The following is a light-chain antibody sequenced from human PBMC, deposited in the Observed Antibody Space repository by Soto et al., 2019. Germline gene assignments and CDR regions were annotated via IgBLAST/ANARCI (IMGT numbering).Light chain of an antibody. CDR3: QQRSNWLYT. CDR2: DAS. CDR1: QSVSTY. V-gene: IGKV3-11*01. J-gene: IGKJ2*01. Sequence: EIVLTQSPATLSLSPGERVTLSCRASQSVSTYLVWYQQKPGQAPRLLMYDASNRATGIPARFSGSGSGTDFTLTISSLEPEDFAVYYCQQRSNWLYTFGHGTKLEIK.